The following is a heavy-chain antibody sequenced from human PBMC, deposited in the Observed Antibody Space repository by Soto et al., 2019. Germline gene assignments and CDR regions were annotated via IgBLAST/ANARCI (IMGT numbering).Heavy chain of an antibody. Sequence: GASVKVSCKASGGTFSSYAISWVRQAPGQGLEWMGGIIPIFGTANYAQKFQGRVTITADESTSTAHMELSSLRSEDTAVYYCARDSKVNPGFCDIWGQGTMVTVSS. J-gene: IGHJ3*02. V-gene: IGHV1-69*13. CDR3: ARDSKVNPGFCDI. CDR1: GGTFSSYA. CDR2: IIPIFGTA. D-gene: IGHD3-3*01.